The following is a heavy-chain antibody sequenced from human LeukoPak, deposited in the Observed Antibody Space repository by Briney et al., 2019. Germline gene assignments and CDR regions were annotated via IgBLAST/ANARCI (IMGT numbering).Heavy chain of an antibody. V-gene: IGHV3-30*02. CDR3: VRWSGTYPLYYLDY. CDR1: GFTFSSYG. Sequence: PGGSLRLSCAASGFTFSSYGMHWVRQAPGKGLECVASVRHDGVDKYYSESVKGRFTISKDNTKNTVFLYMNSLRPEDTAVYYCVRWSGTYPLYYLDYRGQGTPVTVSS. CDR2: VRHDGVDK. J-gene: IGHJ4*02. D-gene: IGHD1-26*01.